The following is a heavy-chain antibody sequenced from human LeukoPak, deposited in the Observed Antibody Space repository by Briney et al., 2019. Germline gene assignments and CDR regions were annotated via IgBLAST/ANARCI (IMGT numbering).Heavy chain of an antibody. V-gene: IGHV3-53*01. CDR1: GFTVSSNY. CDR3: ARARFVVVPAATSYYMDV. CDR2: IYSGGST. J-gene: IGHJ6*03. Sequence: PGGSLRLSCAASGFTVSSNYMSWVRQAPGKGQEWVSVIYSGGSTYYADSVKGRFTISRDNSKNTLYLQMNSLRAEDTAVYYCARARFVVVPAATSYYMDVWGKGTTVTVSS. D-gene: IGHD2-2*01.